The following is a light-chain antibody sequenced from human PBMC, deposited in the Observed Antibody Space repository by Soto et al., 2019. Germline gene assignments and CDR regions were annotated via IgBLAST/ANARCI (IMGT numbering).Light chain of an antibody. CDR3: QHYDGSPRT. CDR1: QSVNNNS. V-gene: IGKV3-20*01. Sequence: ETVLTQSPGTVSLSPGERATLSCRTSQSVNNNSLAWYQQRPGQAPRLLIHGVFNRATGIPDRFSGSGSGTDFTLTISGLEPEDSAVYYCQHYDGSPRTFGQGTKLEI. CDR2: GVF. J-gene: IGKJ2*01.